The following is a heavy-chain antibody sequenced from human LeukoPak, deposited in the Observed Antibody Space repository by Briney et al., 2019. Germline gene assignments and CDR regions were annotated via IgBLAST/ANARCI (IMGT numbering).Heavy chain of an antibody. CDR1: GFTFSSYG. Sequence: GGSLRLSCAASGFTFSSYGMSWVRQAPGKGLEWVSTIGGGGGSTYHADSVKGRFTISRDNSKNTLYLQMNGLRAEDTAVYYCAKGDTAMASFDAFDIWGQGTMVTVSS. CDR2: IGGGGGST. CDR3: AKGDTAMASFDAFDI. D-gene: IGHD5-18*01. V-gene: IGHV3-23*01. J-gene: IGHJ3*02.